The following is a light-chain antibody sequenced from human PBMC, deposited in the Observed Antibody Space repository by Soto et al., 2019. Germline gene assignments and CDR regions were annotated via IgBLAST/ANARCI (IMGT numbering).Light chain of an antibody. CDR3: QQYQDWPKT. J-gene: IGKJ1*01. CDR2: GAS. CDR1: QSVSSY. V-gene: IGKV3-15*01. Sequence: ETVMTQSPATLSVPPGEGAVLSCRASQSVSSYVAWYQLRPGQPPRVLIYGASTRASGIPTRFSGSGSGTEFTLTIGSLESEDSAVYCCQQYQDWPKTFGQGTKVEIK.